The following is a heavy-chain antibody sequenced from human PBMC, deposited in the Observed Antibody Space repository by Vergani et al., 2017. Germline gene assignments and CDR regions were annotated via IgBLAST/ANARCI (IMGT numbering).Heavy chain of an antibody. CDR2: INPNSGGT. J-gene: IGHJ3*02. CDR1: GYTFTGYY. V-gene: IGHV1-2*02. D-gene: IGHD3-22*01. Sequence: QVQLVQSGAEVKKPGASVKVSCKASGYTFTGYYMHWVRQAPGQGLEWMGWINPNSGGTNYAQKFQGRVTMTRDTSISTAYMELSRLRSDDTAVYYCAREYYYYDSSGYYFSHAFDIWGQGTMVTVSS. CDR3: AREYYYYDSSGYYFSHAFDI.